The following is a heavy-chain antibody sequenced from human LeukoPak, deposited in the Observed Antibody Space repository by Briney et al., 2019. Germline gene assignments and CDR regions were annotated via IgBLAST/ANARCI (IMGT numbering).Heavy chain of an antibody. CDR2: IKEDGSEK. Sequence: GGSLRLSCAASGLTFRSYWMTWVRQAPGKEPEWVANIKEDGSEKYYEDSVRGRFTISRDNAKNTLYLDMNSLRAEDTAVFYCATDQDHGYFRQWGQGTLVIVSS. V-gene: IGHV3-7*01. CDR1: GLTFRSYW. J-gene: IGHJ1*01. D-gene: IGHD4-17*01. CDR3: ATDQDHGYFRQ.